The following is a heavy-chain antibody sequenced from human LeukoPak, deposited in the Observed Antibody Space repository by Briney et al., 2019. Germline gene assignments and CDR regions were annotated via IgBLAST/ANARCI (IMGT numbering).Heavy chain of an antibody. D-gene: IGHD3-22*01. J-gene: IGHJ4*02. V-gene: IGHV4-38-2*02. CDR2: IYHSGST. Sequence: PSETLSLTCTVSGYSISSGYYWAWIRQPPGKGLEWIGNIYHSGSTYYNPSLKSRVTISLDTSKNQFSLKLSSVTAADTAVYYCARGDGAYYYDSSGYYPSLYFDSWGQGTLVTVSS. CDR1: GYSISSGYY. CDR3: ARGDGAYYYDSSGYYPSLYFDS.